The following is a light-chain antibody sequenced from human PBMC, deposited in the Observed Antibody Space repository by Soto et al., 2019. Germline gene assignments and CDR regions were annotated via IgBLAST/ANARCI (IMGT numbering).Light chain of an antibody. V-gene: IGLV1-44*01. Sequence: QSVLTQPPSASGTPGQRVTISCSGSSSNIGDNTVNWYQQLPGTAPKLLIYSNDQRPSGVPDRFSGSKSGTSASLAISGLQSEDEADYSCASWDDSLNGVVFGGATNLTVL. CDR2: SND. CDR3: ASWDDSLNGVV. CDR1: SSNIGDNT. J-gene: IGLJ2*01.